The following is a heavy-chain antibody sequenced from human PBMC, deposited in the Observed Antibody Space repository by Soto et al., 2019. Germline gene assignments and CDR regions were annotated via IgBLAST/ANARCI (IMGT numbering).Heavy chain of an antibody. V-gene: IGHV4-59*01. CDR3: ATSSSGWYLGEFDY. CDR1: GGSISSYY. Sequence: PSETLSLTCTVSGGSISSYYWSWIRQPPGKGLEWIGYIYYSGSTNYNPSLKSRVTISVDTSKNQFSLKLSSVTAADTAVYYCATSSSGWYLGEFDYWGQGTLVTVSS. CDR2: IYYSGST. D-gene: IGHD6-19*01. J-gene: IGHJ4*02.